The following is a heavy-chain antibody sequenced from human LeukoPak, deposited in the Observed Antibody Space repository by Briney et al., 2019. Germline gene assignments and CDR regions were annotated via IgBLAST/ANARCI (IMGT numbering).Heavy chain of an antibody. V-gene: IGHV4-61*02. D-gene: IGHD3-22*01. J-gene: IGHJ6*03. CDR2: IYTSGST. Sequence: SETLSLTCTVSGGSISSGSYYWSWIRQPAGKGLEWIGRIYTSGSTNYNPSLKSRVTISVDTSKNQFSLKLSSVTAADTAVYYCAKAGSSGYSYYYYYYMDVWGKGTTVTISS. CDR1: GGSISSGSYY. CDR3: AKAGSSGYSYYYYYYMDV.